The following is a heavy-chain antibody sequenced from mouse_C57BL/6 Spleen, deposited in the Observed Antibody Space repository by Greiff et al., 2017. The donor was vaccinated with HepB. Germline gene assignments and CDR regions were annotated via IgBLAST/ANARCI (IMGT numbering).Heavy chain of an antibody. CDR2: IYPRSGNT. Sequence: VHLVESGAELARPGASVKLSCKASGYTFTSYGISWVKQRTGQGLEWIGEIYPRSGNTYYNEKFKGKATLTADKSSSTAYMELRSLTSEDSAVYFCARWGTVGGEYYFEYWGQGTTLTVSS. D-gene: IGHD1-1*01. CDR1: GYTFTSYG. J-gene: IGHJ2*01. CDR3: ARWGTVGGEYYFEY. V-gene: IGHV1-81*01.